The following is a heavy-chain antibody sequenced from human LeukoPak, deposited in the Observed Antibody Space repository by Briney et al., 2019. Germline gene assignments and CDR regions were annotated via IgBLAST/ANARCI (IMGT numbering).Heavy chain of an antibody. J-gene: IGHJ4*02. D-gene: IGHD3-22*01. CDR1: GFTFSSYA. V-gene: IGHV3-23*01. CDR2: ISGSGGST. Sequence: GGSLRLSCAASGFTFSSYAMSWVRQAPGKGLEWVSAISGSGGSTYYADSVKGRFTISRDNSKNTLYLQMNSLRAEDTAVYYCAKVRSMIVVVITVSGRRAFDYWGKGTLVTVSS. CDR3: AKVRSMIVVVITVSGRRAFDY.